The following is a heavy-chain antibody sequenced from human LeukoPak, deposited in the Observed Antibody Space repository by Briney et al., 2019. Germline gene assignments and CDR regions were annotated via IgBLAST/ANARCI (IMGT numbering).Heavy chain of an antibody. CDR2: ISYDGNNK. D-gene: IGHD3-22*01. J-gene: IGHJ4*02. Sequence: GGSLRLSCAASGFTFSSFGMHWVRQAPGKGLEWVAVISYDGNNKYYADSVKGRFTISRDNSKNTLYLQMNSLRAEDTAVYYCASLTQDVYYDSSGYYYPPDYWGQGTLVTVSS. CDR1: GFTFSSFG. CDR3: ASLTQDVYYDSSGYYYPPDY. V-gene: IGHV3-30*03.